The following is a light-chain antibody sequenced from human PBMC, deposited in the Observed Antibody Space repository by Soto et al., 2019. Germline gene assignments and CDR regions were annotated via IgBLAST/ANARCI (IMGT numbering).Light chain of an antibody. CDR3: SSYTDTSTPVV. V-gene: IGLV2-14*01. Sequence: QSALTQPASVSGSPGQSITISCTGTISDIGRFNHVSWYQQLPGKAPKLMISEVSDRPSGVSNRFSGSKSGNTASLTISGLQAEDEADYFCSSYTDTSTPVVFGGGTKVTVL. CDR2: EVS. J-gene: IGLJ2*01. CDR1: ISDIGRFNH.